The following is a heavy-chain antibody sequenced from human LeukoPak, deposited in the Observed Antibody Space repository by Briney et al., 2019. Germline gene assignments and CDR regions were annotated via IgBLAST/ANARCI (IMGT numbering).Heavy chain of an antibody. CDR3: ARDKADYDSSGFDY. CDR1: GFTFDDYG. J-gene: IGHJ4*02. Sequence: GGSLRLSCAASGFTFDDYGMSWVRQAPGKGLEWVSGINWNGGSTGYADSVKGRFTISRDNAKNSLYLQMNSLRAEDTAVYYCARDKADYDSSGFDYWGQGTLVTVSS. D-gene: IGHD3-22*01. CDR2: INWNGGST. V-gene: IGHV3-20*04.